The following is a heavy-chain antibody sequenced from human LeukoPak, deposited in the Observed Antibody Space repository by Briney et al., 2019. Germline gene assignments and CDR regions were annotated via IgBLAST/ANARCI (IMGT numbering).Heavy chain of an antibody. D-gene: IGHD3-16*01. CDR3: ARGGSRLLTSYIFDY. V-gene: IGHV3-7*01. Sequence: GGPLRLSCAASGSTFSRYWMSWVRQAPGKGLEWVANIKQDGSEKYYADSVKGRFTIFRDNAKNSLYVQVNSLRAEDTAVYYCARGGSRLLTSYIFDYWGQGTLVTVSS. J-gene: IGHJ4*02. CDR1: GSTFSRYW. CDR2: IKQDGSEK.